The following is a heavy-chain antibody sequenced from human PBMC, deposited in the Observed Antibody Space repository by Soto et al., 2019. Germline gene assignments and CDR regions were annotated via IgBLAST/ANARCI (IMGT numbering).Heavy chain of an antibody. V-gene: IGHV3-33*01. Sequence: GGSLRLSCAASGFIFSNFGMHWVRQAPGKGLEWVAVIWYDGSNEHYADSVKGRFTISKDNSKNTLYLQTNSLRAEDTAMYYCARDDIPGVAVSTYGMDVWGQGTTVTVSS. J-gene: IGHJ6*02. CDR1: GFIFSNFG. D-gene: IGHD6-19*01. CDR3: ARDDIPGVAVSTYGMDV. CDR2: IWYDGSNE.